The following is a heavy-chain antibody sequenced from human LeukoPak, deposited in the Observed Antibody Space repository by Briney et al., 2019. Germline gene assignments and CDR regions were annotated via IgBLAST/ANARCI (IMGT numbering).Heavy chain of an antibody. V-gene: IGHV3-23*01. CDR2: ISGNGGST. CDR1: GFTFSSYA. D-gene: IGHD2-2*02. J-gene: IGHJ4*02. Sequence: EGSLRLSCAASGFTFSSYAMTWVRQAPGKGLEWVSVISGNGGSTHYADSVKGRFTISRDNSKNTLFLQMNSLRAEDTAVYYCAKDYMSDYWGQGTLVTVSS. CDR3: AKDYMSDY.